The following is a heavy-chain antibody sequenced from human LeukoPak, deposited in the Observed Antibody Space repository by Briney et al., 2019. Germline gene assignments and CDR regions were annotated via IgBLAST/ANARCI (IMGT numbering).Heavy chain of an antibody. V-gene: IGHV4-4*07. CDR2: IYTSGNT. CDR3: ARETSSSSWCSFDC. Sequence: SETLSLTCTVSGGSISNYYWSWIRQPAGKGLEWIGRIYTSGNTNYNSSLKSRVTISVDTSKNQFSLNLTSVTAADSAVYYCARETSSSSWCSFDCWGQGTLVTVSS. J-gene: IGHJ4*02. D-gene: IGHD6-13*01. CDR1: GGSISNYY.